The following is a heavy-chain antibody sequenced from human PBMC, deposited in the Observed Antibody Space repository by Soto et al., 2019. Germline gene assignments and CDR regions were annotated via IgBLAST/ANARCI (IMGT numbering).Heavy chain of an antibody. CDR3: ARSLPGTYGAFDL. D-gene: IGHD1-7*01. CDR1: EFTFSSYW. J-gene: IGHJ3*01. Sequence: PGGSLRLSCGASEFTFSSYWIHWVRQSPGKGLVWVSRISGDGSSTNYADSVKGRFTISRDNAKNTVYLQIDSLRAEDTAVYYCARSLPGTYGAFDLWGQGTMVTVSS. CDR2: ISGDGSST. V-gene: IGHV3-74*01.